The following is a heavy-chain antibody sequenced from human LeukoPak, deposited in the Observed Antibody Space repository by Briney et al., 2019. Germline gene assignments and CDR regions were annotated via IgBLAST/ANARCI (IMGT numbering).Heavy chain of an antibody. V-gene: IGHV1-18*01. CDR1: GYTFTSYG. J-gene: IGHJ4*02. CDR3: ARADIRAIASSGWYGFDY. CDR2: ISGYNGNT. D-gene: IGHD6-19*01. Sequence: ASVKVSCRASGYTFTSYGISWVRQAPGQGLEWMGWISGYNGNTNYAQKFQGRVTMTTDTSTSTAYMEPRSLRSDDTAVYYCARADIRAIASSGWYGFDYWGQGTLVTVSS.